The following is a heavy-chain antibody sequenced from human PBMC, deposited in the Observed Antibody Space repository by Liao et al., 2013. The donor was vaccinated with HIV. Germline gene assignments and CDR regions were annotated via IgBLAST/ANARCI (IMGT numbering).Heavy chain of an antibody. D-gene: IGHD4-17*01. Sequence: QVQLQESGPQLVKPSQTLSLTCSVSGGSISRGNYYWSWIRQPAGKGLEWIGRMYTSGSTNYTPSLRSRVTMSRDTSKNQFSLRLSSVTAADTAVYYCARLSPTGIGEDGDSSRWYFDLWGRGTLVTFSS. J-gene: IGHJ2*01. V-gene: IGHV4-61*02. CDR3: ARLSPTGIGEDGDSSRWYFDL. CDR1: GGSISRGNYY. CDR2: MYTSGST.